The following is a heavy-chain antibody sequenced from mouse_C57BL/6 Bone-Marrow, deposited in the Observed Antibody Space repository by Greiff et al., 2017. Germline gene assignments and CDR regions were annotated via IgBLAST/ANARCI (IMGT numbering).Heavy chain of an antibody. Sequence: QVQLQQPGTELVKPGASVKLSCKASGYTFTSYWMHWVKQRPGQGLEWIGNINPSNGGTNYNEKFKSKATLTVDKSSSTAYMQLSSRTSEDSAAYYCARGRFITTVVADYAMDYWGQGTSVTVSS. CDR1: GYTFTSYW. CDR2: INPSNGGT. D-gene: IGHD1-1*01. CDR3: ARGRFITTVVADYAMDY. J-gene: IGHJ4*01. V-gene: IGHV1-53*01.